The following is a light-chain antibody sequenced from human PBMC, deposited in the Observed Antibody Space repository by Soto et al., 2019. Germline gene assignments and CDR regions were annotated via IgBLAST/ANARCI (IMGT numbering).Light chain of an antibody. V-gene: IGKV3-20*01. J-gene: IGKJ1*01. Sequence: EIVLTQSPGTLSLSPGERATLSCRASQSVSNNYLAWYQQKSGQAPRLLIYGASSRATGIPDRFSGSGSGTDFTLTIGRLEPEDFAVYYCHQYVSSWTFGQGTKVDIK. CDR2: GAS. CDR1: QSVSNNY. CDR3: HQYVSSWT.